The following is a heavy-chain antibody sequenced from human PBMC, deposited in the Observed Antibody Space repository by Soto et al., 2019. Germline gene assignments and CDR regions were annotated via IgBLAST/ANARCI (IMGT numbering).Heavy chain of an antibody. D-gene: IGHD6-19*01. Sequence: SETLSLTCTVSGGSISSYYWSWIRQPPGKGLEWIGYIYYSGSTNYNPSLKSRVTISVDTSKNQFSLKLSSVTAADTAVYYCARDSVAGTDYWGQGTLITVSS. V-gene: IGHV4-59*01. J-gene: IGHJ4*02. CDR3: ARDSVAGTDY. CDR2: IYYSGST. CDR1: GGSISSYY.